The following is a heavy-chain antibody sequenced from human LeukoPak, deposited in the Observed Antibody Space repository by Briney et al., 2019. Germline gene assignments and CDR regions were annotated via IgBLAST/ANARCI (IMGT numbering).Heavy chain of an antibody. CDR1: GYTFISYD. J-gene: IGHJ4*02. V-gene: IGHV1-8*01. Sequence: ASVKVSCKASGYTFISYDINWVRQATGQGLEWMGWMNPNSGNTGYAQKFQGRVTMTRSTSINTAYMELSNLTSEDTAVYYCARSSVGVRRRTAYWGQGTLVTVSS. CDR2: MNPNSGNT. D-gene: IGHD1-26*01. CDR3: ARSSVGVRRRTAY.